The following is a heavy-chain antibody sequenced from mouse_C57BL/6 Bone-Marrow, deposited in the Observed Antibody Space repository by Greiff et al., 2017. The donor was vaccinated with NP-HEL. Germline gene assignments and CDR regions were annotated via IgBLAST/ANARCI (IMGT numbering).Heavy chain of an antibody. J-gene: IGHJ2*01. D-gene: IGHD2-4*01. CDR3: ARQGYDCGFDY. CDR2: ISNLAYSI. CDR1: GFTFSDYG. V-gene: IGHV5-15*01. Sequence: EVQGVESGGGLVQPGGSLKLSCAASGFTFSDYGMAWVRQAPRKGPEWVAFISNLAYSIYYADTVTGRFTISRENAKNTLYLEMSSLRSEDTAMYYCARQGYDCGFDYWGQGTTLTVSS.